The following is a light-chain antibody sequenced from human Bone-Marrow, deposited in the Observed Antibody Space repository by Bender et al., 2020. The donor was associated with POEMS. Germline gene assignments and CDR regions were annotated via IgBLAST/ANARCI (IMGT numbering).Light chain of an antibody. CDR1: DLGEKF. CDR2: EDT. Sequence: SYELTQPPSVSVSPGQTATITCSGDDLGEKFASWYQQRPGQSPLLVIYEDTKRPSGIPDRFSGSQSGTSASLAITGLQSEDEAAYFCQSYDSDLNGWVFGGGTKLTVL. J-gene: IGLJ3*02. V-gene: IGLV3-1*01. CDR3: QSYDSDLNGWV.